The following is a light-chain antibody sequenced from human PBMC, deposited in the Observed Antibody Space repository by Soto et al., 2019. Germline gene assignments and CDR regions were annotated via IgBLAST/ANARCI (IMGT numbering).Light chain of an antibody. CDR2: GAS. Sequence: DFQMTQSPPSVSASVGDRVTITCRASQGISTYLAWYQQKPGKVPKLLISGASTLQSGVTSRFSGTGSGTDFTLTISNLQPEDVATYYCQKHNGAPFTFGPGTKVDIK. V-gene: IGKV1-27*01. CDR3: QKHNGAPFT. J-gene: IGKJ3*01. CDR1: QGISTY.